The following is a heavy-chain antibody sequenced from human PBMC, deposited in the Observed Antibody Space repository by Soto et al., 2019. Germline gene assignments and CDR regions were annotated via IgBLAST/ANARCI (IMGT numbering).Heavy chain of an antibody. CDR2: ISSLSSTI. Sequence: QVQLVESGGGLVKPGGSLRLSCAASGFTFRDYYMSWIRQAPGKGLEWVSYISSLSSTIYYADSVNGRFTISRDNAKNSLHLQMNSLRVEDTAVYYCARVEVEWEVKYGMDAWGQGTTVTVSS. CDR1: GFTFRDYY. D-gene: IGHD1-26*01. V-gene: IGHV3-11*01. CDR3: ARVEVEWEVKYGMDA. J-gene: IGHJ6*02.